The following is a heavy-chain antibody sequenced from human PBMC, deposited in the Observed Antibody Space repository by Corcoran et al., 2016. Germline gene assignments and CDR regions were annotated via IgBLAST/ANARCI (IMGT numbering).Heavy chain of an antibody. Sequence: QVQLAESGGGVVQPGRSLRLSCAATGITFSSYDMHWVRQAPGKGLEWVAVISYDGSNKYYADSVKGRFTISRDNSKNTLYLQMNSLRAEDTAVYYCAKDGGSGSYYWGQGTLVTVSS. V-gene: IGHV3-30*18. D-gene: IGHD1-26*01. J-gene: IGHJ4*02. CDR3: AKDGGSGSYY. CDR2: ISYDGSNK. CDR1: GITFSSYD.